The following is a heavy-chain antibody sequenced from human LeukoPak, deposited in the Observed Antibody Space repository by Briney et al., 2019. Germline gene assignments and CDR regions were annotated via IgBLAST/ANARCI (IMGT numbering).Heavy chain of an antibody. D-gene: IGHD3-22*01. V-gene: IGHV3-7*01. Sequence: GGSLRLSCVGSGFTFDSPSMTWVRQAPGKGLEWVANIKHDGSEINYVSSVKGRFTISRDNARNSLYLQMNSLRAEDTAVYYCAKSPGYDVSVYRPLDYWGQGTLVTVSS. J-gene: IGHJ4*02. CDR2: IKHDGSEI. CDR3: AKSPGYDVSVYRPLDY. CDR1: GFTFDSPS.